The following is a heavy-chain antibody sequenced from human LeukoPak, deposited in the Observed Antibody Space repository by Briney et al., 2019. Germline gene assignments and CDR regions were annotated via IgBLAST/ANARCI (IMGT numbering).Heavy chain of an antibody. J-gene: IGHJ4*02. CDR2: IWYDGSNK. V-gene: IGHV3-33*06. CDR1: GFTFSSYG. CDR3: AKDRGGSSSADY. D-gene: IGHD1-26*01. Sequence: GGPLRLSCAASGFTFSSYGMHWVRQAPGKGLEWAAVIWYDGSNKYYADSVKGRFTISRDNSKNTLYLQMNSLRAEDTAVYYCAKDRGGSSSADYWGQGTLVTVSS.